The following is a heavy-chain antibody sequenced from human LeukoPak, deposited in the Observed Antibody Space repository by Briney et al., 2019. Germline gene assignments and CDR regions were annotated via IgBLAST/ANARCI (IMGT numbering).Heavy chain of an antibody. CDR1: GYTFTSYG. CDR2: ISAYNGNT. Sequence: ASVKVSCKASGYTFTSYGISWVRQAPGQGLEWMGWISAYNGNTNYAQKLRGRVTMTTDTSTSTAYMELRSLRSDDTAVYYCARDRKWFGELLCLDYWGQGTLVTVSS. J-gene: IGHJ4*02. D-gene: IGHD3-10*01. CDR3: ARDRKWFGELLCLDY. V-gene: IGHV1-18*01.